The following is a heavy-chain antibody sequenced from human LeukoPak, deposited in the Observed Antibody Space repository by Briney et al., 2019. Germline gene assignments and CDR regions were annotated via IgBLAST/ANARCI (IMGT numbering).Heavy chain of an antibody. CDR2: TKQDGSEK. J-gene: IGHJ3*02. CDR3: ARVIVVVPAAPGHDAFDI. V-gene: IGHV3-7*01. Sequence: GGSLRLSCAASGFTFSSYWMSWVRQAPGKGLEWVANTKQDGSEKYYVDSVKGRFTISRDNAKNSLYLQMNSLRAEDTAVYYCARVIVVVPAAPGHDAFDIWGQGTMVTVSS. D-gene: IGHD2-2*01. CDR1: GFTFSSYW.